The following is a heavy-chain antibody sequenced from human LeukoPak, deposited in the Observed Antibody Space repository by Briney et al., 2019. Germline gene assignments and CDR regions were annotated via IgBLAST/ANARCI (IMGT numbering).Heavy chain of an antibody. D-gene: IGHD2-2*02. J-gene: IGHJ4*02. Sequence: SGGSLRLSCAASGFTFSSYSMNWVRQAPGKGLEWVSYISSSSSTIYYADSVKGRFTISRDNAKNSLYLQMNSLRAEDTAVYYCASDCSSTSCYSGVDYWGQGTLVTVSS. V-gene: IGHV3-48*01. CDR2: ISSSSSTI. CDR1: GFTFSSYS. CDR3: ASDCSSTSCYSGVDY.